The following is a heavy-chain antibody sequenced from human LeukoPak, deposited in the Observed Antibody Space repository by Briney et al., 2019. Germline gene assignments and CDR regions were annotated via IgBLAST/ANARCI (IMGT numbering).Heavy chain of an antibody. Sequence: SETLYLTCTDSGGSISSHYWSWIRQPPGKGLEWIGYIYYSGSTNYNPSLKSRVTISVDTSKNQFSLKLSSVTAADTAVYYCARERVYYDSSGYYYVTIDYWGQGTLVTVSS. V-gene: IGHV4-59*11. D-gene: IGHD3-22*01. J-gene: IGHJ4*02. CDR2: IYYSGST. CDR1: GGSISSHY. CDR3: ARERVYYDSSGYYYVTIDY.